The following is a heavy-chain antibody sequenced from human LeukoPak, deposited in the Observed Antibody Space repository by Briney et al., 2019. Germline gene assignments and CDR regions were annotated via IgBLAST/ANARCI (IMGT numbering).Heavy chain of an antibody. CDR2: IYPGDSET. D-gene: IGHD2-8*01. V-gene: IGHV5-51*01. CDR3: TRRQWTAYAIGDY. J-gene: IGHJ4*02. CDR1: GFSFTSYW. Sequence: GESLKISCKGPGFSFTSYWIAWVRQMPGKGLEWMGIIYPGDSETRYNPAFQGQVTISADKSNTTAYLQWSSLKASDTAIYYCTRRQWTAYAIGDYWGQGTLVTVSS.